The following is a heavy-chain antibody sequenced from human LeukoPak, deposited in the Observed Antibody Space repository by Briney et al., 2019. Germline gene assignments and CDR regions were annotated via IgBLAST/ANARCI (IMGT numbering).Heavy chain of an antibody. D-gene: IGHD6-19*01. CDR1: GYSISSGYY. V-gene: IGHV4-38-2*01. CDR3: ARHIAVAALGFDP. Sequence: SETLSLTCAVSGYSISSGYYWGWIRQPPGQGLEWIGSIYHSGSTYYNPSLKSRVTISVDTSKNQFSLKLSSVTAADTAVYYCARHIAVAALGFDPWGQETLVTVSS. J-gene: IGHJ5*02. CDR2: IYHSGST.